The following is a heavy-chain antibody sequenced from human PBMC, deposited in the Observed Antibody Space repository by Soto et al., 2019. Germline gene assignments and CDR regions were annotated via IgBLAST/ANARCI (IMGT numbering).Heavy chain of an antibody. J-gene: IGHJ4*02. D-gene: IGHD1-26*01. V-gene: IGHV3-23*01. CDR1: GFTFSSYA. CDR3: AKVGGVIVGATLFDY. CDR2: ISGSGGST. Sequence: EVQLLESGGGLVQPGGSLRLSCAASGFTFSSYAMSWVRQAPGKGLEWVSDISGSGGSTYYADSVKGRFTISRDNSKNTLYRQMNSLRAEDTAVYYCAKVGGVIVGATLFDYWGQGTLVTVAS.